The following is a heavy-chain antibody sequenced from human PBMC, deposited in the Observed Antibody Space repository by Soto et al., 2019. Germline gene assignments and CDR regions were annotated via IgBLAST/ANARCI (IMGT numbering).Heavy chain of an antibody. D-gene: IGHD3-10*01. CDR2: ISSSSTI. J-gene: IGHJ4*02. Sequence: GSLKLSCAASGFTFSSYSMNWVRQAPGKGLEWVSYISSSSTIYYADSVKGRFTISRDNAKNSLYLQMNSLRDEDTAVYYCARDAWFGELLLDYWGQGTPVTVSS. CDR1: GFTFSSYS. CDR3: ARDAWFGELLLDY. V-gene: IGHV3-48*02.